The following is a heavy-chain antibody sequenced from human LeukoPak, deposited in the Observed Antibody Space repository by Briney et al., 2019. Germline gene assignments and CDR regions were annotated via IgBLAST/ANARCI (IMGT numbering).Heavy chain of an antibody. CDR1: GGTFSSYS. J-gene: IGHJ4*02. CDR3: ARSPSGSFDY. V-gene: IGHV1-69*13. D-gene: IGHD1-26*01. Sequence: GASVKVSCKASGGTFSSYSISWVRQAPGQGLEWMGGIIPIFDTADYAQKFQGRVTITADESTSTAYMELSSLRSEDTAVYYCARSPSGSFDYWGQGTLVTVSS. CDR2: IIPIFDTA.